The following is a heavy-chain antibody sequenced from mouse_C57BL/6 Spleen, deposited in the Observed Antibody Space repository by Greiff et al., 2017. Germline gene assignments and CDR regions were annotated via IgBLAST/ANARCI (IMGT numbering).Heavy chain of an antibody. CDR1: GYTFTDYN. CDR3: ARADYGSRYFDV. J-gene: IGHJ1*03. D-gene: IGHD1-1*01. CDR2: INPNNGGT. V-gene: IGHV1-18*01. Sequence: VQLQQSGPELVKPGASVKIPCKASGYTFTDYNMDWVKQSHGKSLEWIGDINPNNGGTIYNQKFKGKATLTVDKSSSTAYMELRSLTSEDTAVYYCARADYGSRYFDVWGTGTTVTVSS.